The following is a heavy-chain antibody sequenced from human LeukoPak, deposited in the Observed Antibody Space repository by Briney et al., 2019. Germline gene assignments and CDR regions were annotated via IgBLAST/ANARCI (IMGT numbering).Heavy chain of an antibody. D-gene: IGHD3-22*01. J-gene: IGHJ4*02. Sequence: SETLSLTCTVSGYSISSGYYWGWIRQPPGQGLEWIGSIYHSGSTYYNPSLKSRVTISLDTSKNQFSLKLTSVTAADTAVYYCARDMSGYYSYWGQGTLVTVSS. V-gene: IGHV4-38-2*02. CDR1: GYSISSGYY. CDR3: ARDMSGYYSY. CDR2: IYHSGST.